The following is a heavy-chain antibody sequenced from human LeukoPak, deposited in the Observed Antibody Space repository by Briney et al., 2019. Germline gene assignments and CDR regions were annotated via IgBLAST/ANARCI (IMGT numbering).Heavy chain of an antibody. Sequence: SETLSLTCTVSSGSISSGAYYWSWIRQHPGKGLEWIGYIYYSGSTYSTPPLKSRLTISVDTYKNQFSLKLSSVTAADTAVYYCARLNCSGGSCYSVDHWGQGTLVTVSS. CDR1: SGSISSGAYY. V-gene: IGHV4-31*03. CDR2: IYYSGST. D-gene: IGHD2-15*01. J-gene: IGHJ5*02. CDR3: ARLNCSGGSCYSVDH.